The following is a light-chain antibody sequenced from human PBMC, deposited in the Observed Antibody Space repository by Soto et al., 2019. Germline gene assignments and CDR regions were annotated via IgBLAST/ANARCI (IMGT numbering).Light chain of an antibody. CDR1: QTVSNN. CDR2: FAS. CDR3: QQYNKWPLT. J-gene: IGKJ4*01. V-gene: IGKV3-15*01. Sequence: EIVMTQSPATLSVSPGEKATLSCRASQTVSNNLAWYQQKPGQAPRLLIYFASTRATGIPARFSGSGSGTEFILTISTLQHEDFAVYYCQQYNKWPLTFGGGTKVETK.